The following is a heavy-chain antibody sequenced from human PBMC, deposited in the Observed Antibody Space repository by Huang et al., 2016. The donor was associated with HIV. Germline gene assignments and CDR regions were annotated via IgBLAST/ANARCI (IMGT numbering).Heavy chain of an antibody. CDR2: MNPNSGNP. J-gene: IGHJ4*02. V-gene: IGHV1-8*01. CDR1: GYTFSNYD. Sequence: QVQLVQSGAEVKKPGASVKVSCKASGYTFSNYDINWVRQAPGQGLEWMGWMNPNSGNPGYARKFQGRVTMTRSTSISTAYMELSRLRFEDTAVYYCATLPPVNYGRSGGRVCDYWGQGSLVTVSS. CDR3: ATLPPVNYGRSGGRVCDY. D-gene: IGHD2-15*01.